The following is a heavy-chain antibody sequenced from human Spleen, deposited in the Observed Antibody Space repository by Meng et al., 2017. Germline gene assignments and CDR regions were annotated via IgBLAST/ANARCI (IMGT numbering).Heavy chain of an antibody. Sequence: VQLRESGPALVKPSETLSLTCAVSGDSITNHNWWAWVRQPPGKGLEWIGEIPHRGSSAYNPSLKGRLTISVDTSKNQISLRLSSVIAADTAVYYCVYFWSGYFTSGQGTLVTVYS. D-gene: IGHD3-3*01. CDR1: GDSITNHNW. CDR2: IPHRGSS. V-gene: IGHV4-4*02. J-gene: IGHJ5*02. CDR3: VYFWSGYFT.